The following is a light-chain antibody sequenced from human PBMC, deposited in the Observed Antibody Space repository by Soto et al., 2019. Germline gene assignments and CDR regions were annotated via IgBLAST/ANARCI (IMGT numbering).Light chain of an antibody. CDR3: SSYTSSSTVV. Sequence: QSALTQPASVSGSPGQSIAISCTGTSHDVGGYNYVSWYQQHPGKAPKLMIYDVSARPSGVSNRFSGSKSENTASLTISGLQAEDEADYFCSSYTSSSTVVFGGGTKLTVL. V-gene: IGLV2-14*01. CDR1: SHDVGGYNY. J-gene: IGLJ2*01. CDR2: DVS.